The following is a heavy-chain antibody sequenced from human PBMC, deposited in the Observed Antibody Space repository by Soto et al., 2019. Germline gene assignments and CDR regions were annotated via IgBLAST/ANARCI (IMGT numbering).Heavy chain of an antibody. V-gene: IGHV3-11*06. CDR2: ISPGSRYP. CDR3: VRGDDGGLFDP. J-gene: IGHJ5*02. CDR1: GFTFSDYY. Sequence: QVQLVESGGGLVTPGGSLRLSCASSGFTFSDYYMSWIRQAPGKGLEWLSYISPGSRYPAYADSVKGRFTISRDNARRSLSLQMNSLTVDDTAIYYCVRGDDGGLFDPWGQGSMVTVSS. D-gene: IGHD3-16*01.